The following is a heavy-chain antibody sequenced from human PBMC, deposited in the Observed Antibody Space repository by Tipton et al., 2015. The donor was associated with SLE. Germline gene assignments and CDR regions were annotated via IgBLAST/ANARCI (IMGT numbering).Heavy chain of an antibody. CDR2: IYYSGDT. Sequence: TLSLTCTVSGGSISSYYWSWIRQPPGKGLEWIGYIYYSGDTNYNPSLKSRVTISVDTSKDQLSLKLSSVTTADTAVYYCATDRFPDYGREGYVMDVWGQGTTVTVSS. V-gene: IGHV4-59*01. CDR1: GGSISSYY. CDR3: ATDRFPDYGREGYVMDV. J-gene: IGHJ6*02. D-gene: IGHD4-17*01.